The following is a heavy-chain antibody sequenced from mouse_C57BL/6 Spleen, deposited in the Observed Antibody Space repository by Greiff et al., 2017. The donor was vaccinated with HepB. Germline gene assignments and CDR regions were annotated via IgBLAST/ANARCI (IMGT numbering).Heavy chain of an antibody. CDR3: ARRTVGATNWYFDV. J-gene: IGHJ1*03. Sequence: QVQLQQPGAELVMPGASVKLSCKASGYTFTSYWMHWVKQRPGQGLEWIGEIDPSDSYTNYNQKFKGKSTLTVDKSSSTAYMQLSSLTSEDSAVYYCARRTVGATNWYFDVWGTGTTVTVSS. CDR1: GYTFTSYW. V-gene: IGHV1-69*01. CDR2: IDPSDSYT. D-gene: IGHD1-1*01.